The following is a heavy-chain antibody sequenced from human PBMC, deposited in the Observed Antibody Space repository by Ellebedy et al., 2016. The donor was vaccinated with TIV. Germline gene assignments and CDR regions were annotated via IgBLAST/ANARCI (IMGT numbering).Heavy chain of an antibody. Sequence: GGSLRLSCTASGFTFSSYAMSWVRQAPGKGLEWVSAISGSGGSTYYADSVKGRFIISRDNSENTLYLHMNSLRGEDTAVYYCAEMGVRVPDAFDIWGQGTMVTVSS. V-gene: IGHV3-23*01. CDR3: AEMGVRVPDAFDI. CDR1: GFTFSSYA. J-gene: IGHJ3*02. CDR2: ISGSGGST. D-gene: IGHD5-24*01.